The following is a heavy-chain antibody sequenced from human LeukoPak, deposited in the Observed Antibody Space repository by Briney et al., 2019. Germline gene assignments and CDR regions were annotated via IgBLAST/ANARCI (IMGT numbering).Heavy chain of an antibody. J-gene: IGHJ5*02. CDR3: ARSLFRGSGSWKGWFDP. CDR1: GGSINSDS. V-gene: IGHV4-30-2*01. D-gene: IGHD1-26*01. Sequence: PSETLSPTCAVSGGSINSDSWSWIRQPPGKGLEWVGYILHGGGTYSNPSLKSRVIISVDRSKNQFSLKLTSVTAADTAIYYCARSLFRGSGSWKGWFDPWGPGTLVSVSS. CDR2: ILHGGGT.